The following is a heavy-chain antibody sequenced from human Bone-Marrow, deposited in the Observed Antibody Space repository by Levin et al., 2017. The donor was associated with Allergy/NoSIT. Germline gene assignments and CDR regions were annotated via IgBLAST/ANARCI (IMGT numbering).Heavy chain of an antibody. CDR2: ISYDGSNK. CDR3: ARSYGSGSYSSYYGMDV. V-gene: IGHV3-30-3*01. Sequence: GGSLRLSCAASGYTFSNYAMHWVRQAPGKGLEWVAVISYDGSNKYYADSVKGRFNMSRDNSKNTMYLEMNSLRAEDTAVYYCARSYGSGSYSSYYGMDVWGQGTTVSVSS. J-gene: IGHJ6*02. CDR1: GYTFSNYA. D-gene: IGHD3-10*01.